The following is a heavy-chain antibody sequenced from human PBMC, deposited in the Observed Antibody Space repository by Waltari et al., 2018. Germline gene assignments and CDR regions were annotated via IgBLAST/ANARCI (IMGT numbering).Heavy chain of an antibody. Sequence: EVQLVGSGGGLVQPGGSLRLSCAASGFTFSSHWMHWVRQGPGKGLVWVSRISRYGTATNQAGSAKGRFTISSGNTKNTLDLQMNSLRVDDWAVYYCARGISTSWWGQGTLVTVSS. J-gene: IGHJ4*02. V-gene: IGHV3-74*01. CDR2: ISRYGTAT. CDR3: ARGISTSW. CDR1: GFTFSSHW.